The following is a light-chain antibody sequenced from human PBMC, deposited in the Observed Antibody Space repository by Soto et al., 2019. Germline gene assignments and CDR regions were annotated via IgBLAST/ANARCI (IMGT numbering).Light chain of an antibody. CDR1: SSDVGGYNY. CDR3: SSYTTTSTYF. J-gene: IGLJ1*01. CDR2: DVR. Sequence: QSALTQPASVSGSPGQSITISCTGTSSDVGGYNYVSWYQQHPGKAPKLMIYDVRNRPSGVSNRFSGSKSVNTASLTISGLQAEDEADYYCSSYTTTSTYFFGTGTKVTVL. V-gene: IGLV2-14*01.